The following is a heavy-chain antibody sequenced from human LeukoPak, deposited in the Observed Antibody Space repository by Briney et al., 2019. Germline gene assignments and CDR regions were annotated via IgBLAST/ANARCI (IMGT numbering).Heavy chain of an antibody. CDR2: ISGSGGST. CDR1: GFTFSSYA. Sequence: PGGSLRLSCAASGFTFSSYAMSWVRQAPGKGLEWVSAISGSGGSTYYADSVKGRFTISRDNSKNTLYLQMNSLRAEDTGVYCCARNYYDSSGYYAFDIWGQGTMVTVSS. J-gene: IGHJ3*02. D-gene: IGHD3-22*01. V-gene: IGHV3-23*01. CDR3: ARNYYDSSGYYAFDI.